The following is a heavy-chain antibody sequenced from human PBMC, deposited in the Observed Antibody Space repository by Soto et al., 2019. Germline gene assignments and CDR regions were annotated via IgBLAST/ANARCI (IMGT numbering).Heavy chain of an antibody. Sequence: QLQLQESGSGLVKPSQTLSLTCAVSGGSISSGGYSWSWIRQPPGKGLEWIGYSYHSGSTYYNPSLNSRVTISVDRSKNQFSLKLSSVTAADTAVYYCARGGAKFYDSSGYIDIWGQGTMVTVSS. CDR2: SYHSGST. D-gene: IGHD3-22*01. CDR1: GGSISSGGYS. J-gene: IGHJ3*02. CDR3: ARGGAKFYDSSGYIDI. V-gene: IGHV4-30-2*01.